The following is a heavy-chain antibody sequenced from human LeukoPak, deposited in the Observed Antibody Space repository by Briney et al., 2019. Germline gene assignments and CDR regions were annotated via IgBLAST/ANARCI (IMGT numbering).Heavy chain of an antibody. V-gene: IGHV3-74*01. CDR3: ACLTYYYDSSGYLSVDY. D-gene: IGHD3-22*01. J-gene: IGHJ4*02. Sequence: GGSLRLSCAASGFTFSNAWMSWVRQAPGKGLVWVSRINSDGSSTSYADSVKGRFTISRDNAKNTLYLQMNSLRAEDTAVYYCACLTYYYDSSGYLSVDYWGQGTLVTVSS. CDR2: INSDGSST. CDR1: GFTFSNAW.